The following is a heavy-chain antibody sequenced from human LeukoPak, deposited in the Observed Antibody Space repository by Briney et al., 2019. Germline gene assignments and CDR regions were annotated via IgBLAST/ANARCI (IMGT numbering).Heavy chain of an antibody. CDR1: GFTFSVYE. CDR3: ASFPPYMVRTDAFDI. D-gene: IGHD3-10*01. J-gene: IGHJ3*02. CDR2: ISRSSAYI. Sequence: GGSLRLSCEASGFTFSVYEMTWLRQAPGKGLEWVSSISRSSAYIYYADSVKGRFTISRDNAKNSLYLQMNSLRAEDTAVYYCASFPPYMVRTDAFDIWGQGTMVTVSS. V-gene: IGHV3-21*01.